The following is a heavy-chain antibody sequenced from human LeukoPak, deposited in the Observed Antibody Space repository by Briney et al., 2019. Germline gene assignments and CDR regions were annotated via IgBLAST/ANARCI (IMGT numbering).Heavy chain of an antibody. CDR2: IGTSGSTI. V-gene: IGHV3-48*03. Sequence: GGSLRLSCAASGFTFSSYEMNWVRQAPGKGLEWISYIGTSGSTIYYADSVKGRFTISRDNAKNSLYLQMNSLRAEDTVVYYCARTNLVTAVLDYWGQGTLVTVSS. CDR1: GFTFSSYE. CDR3: ARTNLVTAVLDY. D-gene: IGHD2-21*02. J-gene: IGHJ4*02.